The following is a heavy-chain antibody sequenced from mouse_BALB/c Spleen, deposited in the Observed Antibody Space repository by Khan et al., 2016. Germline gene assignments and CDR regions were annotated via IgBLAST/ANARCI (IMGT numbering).Heavy chain of an antibody. CDR1: GFNIKDTY. V-gene: IGHV14-3*02. CDR2: IDPANGNT. CDR3: ARRGNHWYFDV. D-gene: IGHD2-1*01. J-gene: IGHJ1*01. Sequence: VQLQQSGAELVKPGASVKLSCTASGFNIKDTYMHWVKQRPEQGLEWIGRIDPANGNTKYDPKFQGKATITADTSSNTAYLQPSSLTSEDTAVYYCARRGNHWYFDVWGAGTTVTVSS.